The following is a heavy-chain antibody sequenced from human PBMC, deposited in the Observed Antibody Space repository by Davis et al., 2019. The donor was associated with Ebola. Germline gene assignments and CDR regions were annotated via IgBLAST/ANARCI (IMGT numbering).Heavy chain of an antibody. J-gene: IGHJ5*02. CDR1: GFTFSSYS. D-gene: IGHD4-17*01. CDR3: AREGATVTTIWFDP. CDR2: ISSSSIYI. Sequence: GESLKISCAASGFTFSSYSMNWVRQAPGKGLEWVSSISSSSIYIYYADSVKGRFTISRDNAKNSLYLQMNSLRAEDTAVYYCAREGATVTTIWFDPWGQGTLVTVSS. V-gene: IGHV3-21*01.